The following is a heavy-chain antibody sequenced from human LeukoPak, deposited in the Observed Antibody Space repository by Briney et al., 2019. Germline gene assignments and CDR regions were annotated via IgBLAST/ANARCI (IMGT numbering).Heavy chain of an antibody. CDR2: IYHSGTT. CDR3: VRGRYSSGWYRDKNWFDP. J-gene: IGHJ5*02. Sequence: SETLSLTCAVSGVSISRGGYAGNWIRQPPGKGLEWIAYIYHSGTTYYNPSLKSRATISVDTSKNQFSLKLSSVTAADTAVYYCVRGRYSSGWYRDKNWFDPWGQGTPVTVSS. CDR1: GVSISRGGYA. V-gene: IGHV4-30-4*07. D-gene: IGHD6-19*01.